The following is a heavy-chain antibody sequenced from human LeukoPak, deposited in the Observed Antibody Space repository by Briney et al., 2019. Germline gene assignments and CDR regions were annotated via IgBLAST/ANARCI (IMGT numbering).Heavy chain of an antibody. D-gene: IGHD5-18*01. J-gene: IGHJ4*02. CDR2: ISGSGGS. Sequence: PGGSLRLSCAASGFTFSTYAMSWLREAPGEGLQWVSTISGSGGSYEDSVKGRFTISRDNSKNKLYLQMNSLRVEDTAVYYCAKDLGYTYGDGEYYWGQGTLVTASS. CDR1: GFTFSTYA. CDR3: AKDLGYTYGDGEYY. V-gene: IGHV3-23*01.